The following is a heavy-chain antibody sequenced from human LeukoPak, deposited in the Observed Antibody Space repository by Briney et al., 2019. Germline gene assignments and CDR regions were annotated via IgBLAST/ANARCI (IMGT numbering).Heavy chain of an antibody. CDR2: IYYSGST. V-gene: IGHV4-39*07. CDR3: ARSPLRIVVVPATPSGPSWFDP. Sequence: PSETLSLTCTVSGGSISSSSYYWGWIRQPPGKGLEWIGSIYYSGSTYYNPSLKSRVTISVDTSKNQFSLKLSSVTAADTAVYYCARSPLRIVVVPATPSGPSWFDPWGQGTLVTVSS. J-gene: IGHJ5*02. D-gene: IGHD2-2*01. CDR1: GGSISSSSYY.